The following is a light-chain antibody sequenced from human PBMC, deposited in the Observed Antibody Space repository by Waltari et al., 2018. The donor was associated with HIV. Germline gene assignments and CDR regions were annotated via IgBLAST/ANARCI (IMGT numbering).Light chain of an antibody. J-gene: IGLJ3*02. V-gene: IGLV1-44*01. CDR2: NND. CDR3: TAWDDSLNGLV. Sequence: QSVLTQPPSASGTPGQRVTISCSGSSSNIGRNTVTWYQQLPRTAPKLLIYNNDQRPSGVPDRFSGSKSGTSASLAISGLQSEDEADYYCTAWDDSLNGLVFAGGTKLTVL. CDR1: SSNIGRNT.